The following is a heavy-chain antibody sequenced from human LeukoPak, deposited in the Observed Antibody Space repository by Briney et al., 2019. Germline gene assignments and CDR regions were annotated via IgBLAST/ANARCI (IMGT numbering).Heavy chain of an antibody. CDR1: GFTFSDYY. D-gene: IGHD2-21*01. J-gene: IGHJ3*02. CDR2: ISSSSTI. CDR3: ARGNERLAGQLNIPPLPSQVCGLDAFDI. Sequence: GGSLRLSCAASGFTFSDYYMNWVPQAPGKGLEWVSSISSSSTIYYADSVKGRFTISRDNAKNSLYLQMNSLRAEDTAVYYCARGNERLAGQLNIPPLPSQVCGLDAFDIWGQGTMVTVSS. V-gene: IGHV3-69-1*02.